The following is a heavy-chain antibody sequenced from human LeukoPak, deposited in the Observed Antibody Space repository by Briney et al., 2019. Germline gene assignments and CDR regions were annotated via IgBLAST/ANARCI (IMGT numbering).Heavy chain of an antibody. D-gene: IGHD3-3*01. CDR2: IIPILGIA. V-gene: IGHV1-69*04. J-gene: IGHJ6*03. CDR1: GGTFSSYA. Sequence: GASVKVSCKASGGTFSSYAISWVRQAPGQGLEWMGRIIPILGIANYAQKFQGRVTITADKSTSTAYMELSSLRSEDTAVYYCARGTASAIFGVVIMDYYYYYMDVWGKGTTVTVSS. CDR3: ARGTASAIFGVVIMDYYYYYMDV.